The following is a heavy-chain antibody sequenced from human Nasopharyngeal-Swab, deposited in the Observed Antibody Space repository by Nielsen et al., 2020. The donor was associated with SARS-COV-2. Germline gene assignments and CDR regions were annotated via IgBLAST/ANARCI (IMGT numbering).Heavy chain of an antibody. CDR2: GRLDNGHA. CDR3: ARGPYRGIPGTTYSYYMDV. Sequence: CIASGYSMASYYVAWVRQAPGRGLEWMGGGRLDNGHAEYALKFQDRVTMTRDTITSTDYMELRSLKYDDTAMYFCARGPYRGIPGTTYSYYMDVWGTGTTVTVSS. CDR1: GYSMASYY. V-gene: IGHV1-18*04. J-gene: IGHJ6*03. D-gene: IGHD1-14*01.